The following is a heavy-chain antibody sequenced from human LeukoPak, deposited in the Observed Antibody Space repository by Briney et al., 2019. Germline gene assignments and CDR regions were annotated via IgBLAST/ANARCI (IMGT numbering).Heavy chain of an antibody. D-gene: IGHD2-2*01. Sequence: PGGSLRLSCAASGFTFSSYAMHWVRQAPGKGLEWVAVISYDGSNKYYADSVKGRFTISRDNSKNTLYLQMNSLRAEDMAVYYCARGPFYCSSTSCYTFDYWGQGTLVTVSS. CDR3: ARGPFYCSSTSCYTFDY. V-gene: IGHV3-30-3*01. J-gene: IGHJ4*02. CDR1: GFTFSSYA. CDR2: ISYDGSNK.